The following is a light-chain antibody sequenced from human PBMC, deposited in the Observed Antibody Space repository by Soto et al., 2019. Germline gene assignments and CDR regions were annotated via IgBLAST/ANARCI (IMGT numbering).Light chain of an antibody. CDR3: QSYDGSLSGSV. CDR2: TNT. Sequence: QAVVTQPPSVSGAPGQRVTISCTGSSSNIGAGYDVHWYQQIPGAAPKLLIYTNTNRPTGDPDRFSASKSGTSASLAITGLQAEDEADYYCQSYDGSLSGSVFGGGTQLTVL. CDR1: SSNIGAGYD. V-gene: IGLV1-40*01. J-gene: IGLJ7*01.